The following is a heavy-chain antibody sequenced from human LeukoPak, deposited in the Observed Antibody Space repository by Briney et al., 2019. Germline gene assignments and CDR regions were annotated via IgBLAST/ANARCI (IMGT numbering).Heavy chain of an antibody. D-gene: IGHD4-17*01. CDR1: VLTFSSYP. V-gene: IGHV3-30*04. J-gene: IGHJ4*02. CDR3: AREGLQAYGDLYFDY. CDR2: ISYDGSNK. Sequence: GGSLRLSCTASVLTFSSYPMHWVRKAPGKGLEWVGVISYDGSNKYYADSVKGRFTISRDNSKNTLYLQMNSLRAEDTAVYYCAREGLQAYGDLYFDYWGQGTLVTISS.